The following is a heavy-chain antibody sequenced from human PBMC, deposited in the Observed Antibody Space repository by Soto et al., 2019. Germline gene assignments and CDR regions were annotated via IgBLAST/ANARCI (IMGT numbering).Heavy chain of an antibody. V-gene: IGHV3-48*03. Sequence: GGSLRLSCTASGFTFSSHEMTWVRQAPGKGLEWISYITSGGTTYYADSAKGRFTISRDNAKNSLYLHLNSLTAEDTAIYYCARVLYATWSSFDYWGQGTLVTVSS. CDR1: GFTFSSHE. J-gene: IGHJ4*02. CDR2: ITSGGTT. CDR3: ARVLYATWSSFDY. D-gene: IGHD1-26*01.